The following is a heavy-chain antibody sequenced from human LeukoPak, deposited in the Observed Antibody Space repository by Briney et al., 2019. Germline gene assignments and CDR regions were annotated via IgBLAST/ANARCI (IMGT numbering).Heavy chain of an antibody. V-gene: IGHV4-59*08. CDR2: IYYSGST. Sequence: SETLSLTCTVSGGSISSYYWSWIRQPPGKGLEWIGYIYYSGSTNYNPSLKSRVTISVDTSKNQFSLKLSSVTAADTAVYYCARTGRGWHGQQLEFDYWGQGTLVTVSS. CDR3: ARTGRGWHGQQLEFDY. CDR1: GGSISSYY. D-gene: IGHD1-1*01. J-gene: IGHJ4*02.